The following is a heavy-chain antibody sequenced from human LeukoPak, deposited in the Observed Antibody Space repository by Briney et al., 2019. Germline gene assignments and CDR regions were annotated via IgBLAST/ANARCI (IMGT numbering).Heavy chain of an antibody. CDR2: IRYDGSNK. CDR1: GFTFSSYG. D-gene: IGHD3-10*01. J-gene: IGHJ5*02. CDR3: ARAGAFPGSGSYYRPYNWFDP. Sequence: GGSLRLSCAASGFTFSSYGMHWVRQAPGKGLEWVAFIRYDGSNKYYADSVKGRFTISRDNSKNTLYLQMNSLRAEDTAVYYCARAGAFPGSGSYYRPYNWFDPWGQGTLVTVSS. V-gene: IGHV3-30*02.